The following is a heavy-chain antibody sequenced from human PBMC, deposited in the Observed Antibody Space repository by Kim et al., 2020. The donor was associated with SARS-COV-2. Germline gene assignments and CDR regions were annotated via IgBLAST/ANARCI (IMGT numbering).Heavy chain of an antibody. D-gene: IGHD2-15*01. CDR3: ASSPSRDGYSYYYYGMDV. CDR1: GFTFSDYY. V-gene: IGHV3-11*01. Sequence: GGSLRLSCAASGFTFSDYYMSWIRQAPGKGLEWVSYISSSGSTIYYADSVKGRFTISRDNAKNSLYLQMNSLRAEDTAVYYCASSPSRDGYSYYYYGMDVWGQGTTVTVSS. J-gene: IGHJ6*02. CDR2: ISSSGSTI.